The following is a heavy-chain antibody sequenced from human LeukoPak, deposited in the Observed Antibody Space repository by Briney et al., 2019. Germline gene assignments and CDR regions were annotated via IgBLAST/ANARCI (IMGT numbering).Heavy chain of an antibody. V-gene: IGHV1-3*01. D-gene: IGHD4-23*01. J-gene: IGHJ6*02. CDR2: INAGNGNT. CDR3: ARVNYGGNSPYYYYGMDV. CDR1: GYTFTSYA. Sequence: ASVKVSCKASGYTFTSYAMHWVRQAPGQRLEWMGWINAGNGNTKYSQKFQGRVTITRDTSASTAYMELSSLRSEDTAVYYCARVNYGGNSPYYYYGMDVWGQGTTVTVSS.